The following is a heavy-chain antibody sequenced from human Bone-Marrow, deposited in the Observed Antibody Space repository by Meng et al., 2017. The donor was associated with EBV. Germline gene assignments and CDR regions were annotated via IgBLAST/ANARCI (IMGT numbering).Heavy chain of an antibody. CDR3: ARVALAVAGYFDY. CDR1: GGSVSSGSYY. D-gene: IGHD6-19*01. J-gene: IGHJ4*02. V-gene: IGHV4-61*01. CDR2: IYYSGST. Sequence: QVQRQESGPGLVEPSAPLSLTCTASGGSVSSGSYYWSWIRQPPGKGLEWSGYIYYSGSTNYNPSLKSRVTISVDTSKNQFSLKLSSVTAADTAVYYCARVALAVAGYFDYWGQGTLVTVSS.